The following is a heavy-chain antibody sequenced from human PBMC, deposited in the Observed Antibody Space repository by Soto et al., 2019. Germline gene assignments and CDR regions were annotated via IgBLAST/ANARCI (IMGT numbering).Heavy chain of an antibody. D-gene: IGHD3-22*01. V-gene: IGHV3-74*01. J-gene: IGHJ3*02. Sequence: GGALRLSCAASGFTFSSDWMHWVRQAPGKGLVWVSRINTDGSDTSYADSVKGRFTISRDNAKNSLYLQMNSLRVEDTAVYYCARGDYYDTSGPFSDAFDIWGQGTMVTVSS. CDR3: ARGDYYDTSGPFSDAFDI. CDR2: INTDGSDT. CDR1: GFTFSSDW.